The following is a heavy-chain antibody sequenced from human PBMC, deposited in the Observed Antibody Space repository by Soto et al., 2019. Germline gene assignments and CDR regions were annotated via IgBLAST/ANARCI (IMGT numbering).Heavy chain of an antibody. D-gene: IGHD3-10*01. V-gene: IGHV4-39*01. CDR1: GGSISSSSYY. J-gene: IGHJ4*02. CDR3: ARHGLVYCMVQEGTPYDY. CDR2: IYYSGST. Sequence: PSETLSLTCTVSGGSISSSSYYWGWIRQPQGKGLEWIGSIYYSGSTYYNPSLKSRVTISVDTSKNPFSLKLSSVTAADTAVYYCARHGLVYCMVQEGTPYDYWGQGTLVTGSA.